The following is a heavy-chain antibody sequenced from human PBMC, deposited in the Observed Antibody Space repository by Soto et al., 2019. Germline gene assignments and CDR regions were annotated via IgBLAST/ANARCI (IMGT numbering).Heavy chain of an antibody. CDR3: ARLRYSSTWRSCYYGMDV. J-gene: IGHJ6*02. CDR1: GYSFTSYW. CDR2: IYPGDSDT. Sequence: PGESLKISCKGSGYSFTSYWIGWVRQMPGKGLEWTGLIYPGDSDTRYSQSFQGQATTSADKSIRTAYLQLSSLNAYYTAMYYCARLRYSSTWRSCYYGMDVWGQGTTVTVSS. D-gene: IGHD6-13*01. V-gene: IGHV5-51*01.